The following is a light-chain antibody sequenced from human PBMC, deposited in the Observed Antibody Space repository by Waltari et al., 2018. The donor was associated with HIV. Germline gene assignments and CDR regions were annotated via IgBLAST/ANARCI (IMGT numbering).Light chain of an antibody. CDR3: QQYLRSPPT. V-gene: IGKV4-1*01. Sequence: DIVMTQSPDSLPVSLGQRATINCTSSRSILSSSDNRNYLAWYQQKPRQPPRLLISWASTRESGVPDRFSGSGSGTDFALTSSRLQAEDVAVYHCQQYLRSPPTFGGGTKVEIK. CDR1: RSILSSSDNRNY. J-gene: IGKJ4*01. CDR2: WAS.